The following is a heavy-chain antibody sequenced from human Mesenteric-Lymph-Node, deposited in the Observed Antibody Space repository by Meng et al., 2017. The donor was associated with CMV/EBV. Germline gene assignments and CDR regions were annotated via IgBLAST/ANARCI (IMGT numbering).Heavy chain of an antibody. J-gene: IGHJ4*02. V-gene: IGHV4-59*01. CDR1: GGSISSYY. CDR2: IYHSGST. D-gene: IGHD3-3*01. CDR3: ARDRNGLDY. Sequence: SETLSLTCTVSGGSISSYYWSWIRQPPGKGLEWIGCIYHSGSTNYNPSLKSRVIVSIDTSKKQFSLKLSSVTAADTAVYYCARDRNGLDYWGQGTLVTVSS.